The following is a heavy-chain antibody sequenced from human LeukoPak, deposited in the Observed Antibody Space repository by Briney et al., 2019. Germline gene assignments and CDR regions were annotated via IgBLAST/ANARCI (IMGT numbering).Heavy chain of an antibody. CDR3: AKDLSPRFVDTAMASDAFDI. V-gene: IGHV3-30*18. CDR2: ISYDGSNK. J-gene: IGHJ3*02. D-gene: IGHD5-18*01. Sequence: GGSLRLSCAASGFTISSYGMHWVRQAPGKGLEWVAVISYDGSNKYYADSVKGRFTISRDNSKNTLYLQMNSLRAEDTAVYYCAKDLSPRFVDTAMASDAFDIWGQGTMVTVSS. CDR1: GFTISSYG.